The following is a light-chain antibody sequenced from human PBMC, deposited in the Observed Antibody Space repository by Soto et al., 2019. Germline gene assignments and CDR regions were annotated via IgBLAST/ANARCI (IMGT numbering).Light chain of an antibody. V-gene: IGKV1D-12*01. CDR2: AAS. CDR1: QDINNW. Sequence: DIQMTQSPSSVSASVGDRVTITCRASQDINNWLAWYQQKPGKAPKLLIYAASSLQSGVPSRFSGSGSGTDFTLTISSLQSEDFATYYCQQANSFPPAFGGGTKVEIK. J-gene: IGKJ4*01. CDR3: QQANSFPPA.